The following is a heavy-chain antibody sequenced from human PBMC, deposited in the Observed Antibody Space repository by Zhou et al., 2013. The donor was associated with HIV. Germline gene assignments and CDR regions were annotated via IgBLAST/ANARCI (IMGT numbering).Heavy chain of an antibody. Sequence: QVQLVQSGAEVKKPGSSVKVSCKASGGTFSSYAISWVRQAPGQGLEWMGRIIPILGIANYAQKFQGRVTITADKSTSTAYMELSSLRSEDTAVYYCARDRGHYYDSSGYDYWGQGTLVTVSS. CDR2: IIPILGIA. CDR1: GGTFSSYA. V-gene: IGHV1-69*04. CDR3: ARDRGHYYDSSGYDY. D-gene: IGHD3-22*01. J-gene: IGHJ4*02.